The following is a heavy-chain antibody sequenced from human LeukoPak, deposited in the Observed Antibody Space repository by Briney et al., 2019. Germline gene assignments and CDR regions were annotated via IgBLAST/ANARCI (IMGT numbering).Heavy chain of an antibody. V-gene: IGHV3-30*18. J-gene: IGHJ3*02. CDR3: AKVVSYGGNSPVGDDAFDI. CDR1: LFYFSSYC. CDR2: ISYDVSNK. Sequence: GGSLRLSCVHCLFYFSSYCLFWVRQDPREGREGAAVISYDVSNKYYAVSPIRRLTISRDDSKNTLYLQMNSLRAEDTAVYYCAKVVSYGGNSPVGDDAFDIWGQGTMVTVSS. D-gene: IGHD4-23*01.